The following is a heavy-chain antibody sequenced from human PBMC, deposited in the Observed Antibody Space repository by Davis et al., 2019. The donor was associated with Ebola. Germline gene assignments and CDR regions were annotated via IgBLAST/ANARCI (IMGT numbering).Heavy chain of an antibody. Sequence: GESLKISCKVSGYSFTAYWIGWVRQMPGRGLEWMGIIYPGDSDTRYSPSFRGQVTISADKSITTAYLQWSSLKASDTAMYYCASLRRTITGMDDAFDIWGQGTMVTVSS. D-gene: IGHD1-20*01. CDR2: IYPGDSDT. V-gene: IGHV5-51*01. CDR1: GYSFTAYW. CDR3: ASLRRTITGMDDAFDI. J-gene: IGHJ3*02.